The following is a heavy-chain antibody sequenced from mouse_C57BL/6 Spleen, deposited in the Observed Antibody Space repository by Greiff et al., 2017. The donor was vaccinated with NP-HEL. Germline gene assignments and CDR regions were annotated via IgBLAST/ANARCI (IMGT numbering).Heavy chain of an antibody. CDR2: INPGSGGT. D-gene: IGHD1-1*01. CDR3: ERHGSSWNWFAE. CDR1: GYAFTNYL. J-gene: IGHJ3*01. V-gene: IGHV1-54*01. Sequence: QVHVKQSGAELVRPGTSVKVSCKASGYAFTNYLIEWVKQRPGQGLEWIGVINPGSGGTNYNEKFKGKATLTADKSSSTAYMQLSSLTSEDSAVYVWERHGSSWNWFAEWGQGTLVTVSA.